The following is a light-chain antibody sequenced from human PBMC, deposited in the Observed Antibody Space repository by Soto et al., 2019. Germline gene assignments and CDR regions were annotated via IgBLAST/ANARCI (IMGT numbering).Light chain of an antibody. CDR3: SSYTSSSSWV. CDR2: EVS. J-gene: IGLJ3*02. CDR1: SSDVGGYNY. V-gene: IGLV2-14*01. Sequence: QSVLTQPASVSGSPGQSITISCTGTSSDVGGYNYVSWYKQHPGKAPKLMIYEVSNRPSGVSNRFSGSKSGNTASLTISGLQAEDEADYYCSSYTSSSSWVFGGGTKLTVL.